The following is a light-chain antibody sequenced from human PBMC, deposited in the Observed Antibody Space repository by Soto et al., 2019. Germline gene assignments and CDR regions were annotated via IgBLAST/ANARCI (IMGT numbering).Light chain of an antibody. CDR3: QQYGRSPGT. Sequence: EIVMTQSPASLSVSPGERVTLSCRASQSVRSELAWYQQKSGQPPRLLIYGASTRATGIPDRFSGSGSGTDFTLTISRLEPEDIAVYYCQQYGRSPGTFGGGTKVDIK. V-gene: IGKV3-20*01. CDR1: QSVRSE. CDR2: GAS. J-gene: IGKJ4*01.